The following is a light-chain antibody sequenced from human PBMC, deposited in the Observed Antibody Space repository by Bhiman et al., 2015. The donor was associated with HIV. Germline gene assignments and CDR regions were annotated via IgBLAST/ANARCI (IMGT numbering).Light chain of an antibody. Sequence: QSVLTQPPSASGTPGQRVTISCSGSSSNIGNNYVSWYQQLPGTAPKLLIYENNKRPSGIPDRFSGSKSGTSATLGITGLQTGDEADYYCGTWDSSLSAGGVFGTGTKVTVL. CDR1: SSNIGNNY. V-gene: IGLV1-51*02. CDR3: GTWDSSLSAGGV. J-gene: IGLJ1*01. CDR2: ENN.